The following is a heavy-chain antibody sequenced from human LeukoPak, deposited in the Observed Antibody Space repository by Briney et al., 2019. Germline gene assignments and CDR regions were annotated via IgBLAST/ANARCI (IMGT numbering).Heavy chain of an antibody. V-gene: IGHV1-18*01. D-gene: IGHD5-12*01. CDR2: ISACNGNT. J-gene: IGHJ4*02. CDR1: GYTFTSYG. CDR3: ARDSEATSSFDY. Sequence: ASVKVSCKASGYTFTSYGISWVRQAPGQGLEWMGWISACNGNTNYAQKLQGRVTMTTDTSTSTAYMELRSLRSDDTAVYYCARDSEATSSFDYWGQGTLVTVSS.